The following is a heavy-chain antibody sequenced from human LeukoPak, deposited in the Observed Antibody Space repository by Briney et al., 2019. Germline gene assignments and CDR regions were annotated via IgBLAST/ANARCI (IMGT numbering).Heavy chain of an antibody. CDR2: IYHSGST. V-gene: IGHV4-4*02. CDR3: ASDSSTSWYSFDY. CDR1: GAPISSNNW. J-gene: IGHJ4*02. Sequence: SETLSLTCAVSGAPISSNNWWWSWVRQPPGKGLEWIGEIYHSGSTNYNPSLKSRVTMSVDTSKNQFSLKLSSVTAADTAVYYCASDSSTSWYSFDYWGQGTLVTVSS. D-gene: IGHD2-2*01.